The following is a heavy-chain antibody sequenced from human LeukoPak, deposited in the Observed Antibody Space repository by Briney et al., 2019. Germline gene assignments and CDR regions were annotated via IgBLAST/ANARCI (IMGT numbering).Heavy chain of an antibody. CDR1: GFTFTTYS. J-gene: IGHJ4*02. D-gene: IGHD4-17*01. CDR2: IRSSSTI. V-gene: IGHV3-48*01. CDR3: ARERYGDYVYDY. Sequence: PGGSLTLSCAASGFTFTTYSMNWVRQAPRKGLEWVSYIRSSSTINYADSVKGRFTVSRDNAKNSLYLQMNGLRAEDTAVYYCARERYGDYVYDYWGQGTLVTVSS.